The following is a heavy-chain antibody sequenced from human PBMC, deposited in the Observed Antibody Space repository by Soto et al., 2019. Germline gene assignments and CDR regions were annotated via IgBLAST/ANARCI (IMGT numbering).Heavy chain of an antibody. Sequence: EVQLVESGGGLVHPGGSLRLSFTVSGLTFTTYNFNWVGQAPGKGLEWISFINPGRTTRHYADSVKGRFTISRDNAKNSLYLQMNILTDADAAVYYCVRALKGNSSGYFYCGQGTRVTVYS. CDR2: INPGRTTR. D-gene: IGHD3-9*01. CDR3: VRALKGNSSGYFY. V-gene: IGHV3-48*02. CDR1: GLTFTTYN. J-gene: IGHJ4*02.